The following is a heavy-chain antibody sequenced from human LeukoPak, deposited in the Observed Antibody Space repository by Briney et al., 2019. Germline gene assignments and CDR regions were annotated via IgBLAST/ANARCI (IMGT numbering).Heavy chain of an antibody. CDR1: GFTLSSYW. CDR2: ISSDGRTT. V-gene: IGHV3-74*01. J-gene: IGHJ3*02. CDR3: ARAALTTRNGFDI. D-gene: IGHD4-17*01. Sequence: PGGSLRLSCAASGFTLSSYWMHWVRQTPGKSVVWVSRISSDGRTTNYADSVKGRFTISRDSALNTLYVQMNSLRAEDTAVYYCARAALTTRNGFDIWGQGTMVTVSS.